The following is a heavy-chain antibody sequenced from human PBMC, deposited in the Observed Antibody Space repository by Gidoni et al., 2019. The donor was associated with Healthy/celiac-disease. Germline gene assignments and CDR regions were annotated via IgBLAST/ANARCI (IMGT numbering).Heavy chain of an antibody. CDR1: GGSLSSGCYS. J-gene: IGHJ5*02. Sequence: QVQLQESGPGLVKPSQTLSLTCTFSGGSLSSGCYSWSWIRQHPGKGLEWIGYIYYSGSTYYNPSLKSRVTISVDTSKNQFSLKLSSVTAADTAVYYCARALPDYSLQTSVGWFDPWGQGTLVTVSS. V-gene: IGHV4-31*03. CDR3: ARALPDYSLQTSVGWFDP. D-gene: IGHD4-4*01. CDR2: IYYSGST.